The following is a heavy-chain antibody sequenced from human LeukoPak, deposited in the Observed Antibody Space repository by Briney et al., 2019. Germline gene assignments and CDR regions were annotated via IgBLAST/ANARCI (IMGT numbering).Heavy chain of an antibody. CDR2: IKPDGSDK. J-gene: IGHJ4*02. V-gene: IGHV3-7*01. CDR1: GFIFSRYW. CDR3: GRGDGWVLDY. Sequence: GGSLRLSCAASGFIFSRYWMSWVRQAPGKGLEWVANIKPDGSDKYSVDSVKGRFTISRDNAKNTLYLQMNSLRAEDTAVYYCGRGDGWVLDYWGQGTLVTVSS. D-gene: IGHD5-24*01.